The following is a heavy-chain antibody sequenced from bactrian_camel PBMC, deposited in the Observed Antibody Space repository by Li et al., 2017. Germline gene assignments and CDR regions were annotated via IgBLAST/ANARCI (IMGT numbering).Heavy chain of an antibody. J-gene: IGHJ4*01. Sequence: HVQLVESGGNSVQAGGSLKLTCTANIAITNGCGMAWYRQVPGKKREIVSTIIPDGTSTYVDSVKGRFTISVDDAGLYLQMNRLLTEDTAMYYCATESTWSSYCWGFDGGPGTQVTVS. CDR1: IAITNGCG. V-gene: IGHV3S53*01. CDR2: IIPDGTS. CDR3: ATESTWSSYCWGFD. D-gene: IGHD5*01.